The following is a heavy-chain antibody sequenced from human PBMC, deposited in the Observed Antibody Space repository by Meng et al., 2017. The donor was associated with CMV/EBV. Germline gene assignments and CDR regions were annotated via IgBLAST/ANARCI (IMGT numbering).Heavy chain of an antibody. Sequence: GGSLRLSCAASGFTFSEYYMSWIRQAPGKGLEWVSYISSSGSTIYYADSVKGRFTISRDNSKNSLYLQMNSLRAEDTAVYYCARVFGYDFWSGYFDYWGQGTLVTVSS. V-gene: IGHV3-11*01. D-gene: IGHD3-3*01. CDR1: GFTFSEYY. J-gene: IGHJ4*02. CDR3: ARVFGYDFWSGYFDY. CDR2: ISSSGSTI.